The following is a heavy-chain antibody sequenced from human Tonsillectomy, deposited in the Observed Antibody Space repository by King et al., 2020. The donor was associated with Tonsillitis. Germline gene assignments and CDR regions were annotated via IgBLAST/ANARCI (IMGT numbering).Heavy chain of an antibody. D-gene: IGHD3-10*01. J-gene: IGHJ5*02. CDR3: ARLWFGRRTDP. V-gene: IGHV4-38-2*01. Sequence: VQLQESSPGLVKPSETLSLTCAVSGYSISSGYYWGWIRQPPGKGLEWIGSIYHSGSTYYNPSLKSRVTISVDTSKNQFSLKLSSVTAADTAVYYCARLWFGRRTDPWGQGTLVTVSS. CDR2: IYHSGST. CDR1: GYSISSGYY.